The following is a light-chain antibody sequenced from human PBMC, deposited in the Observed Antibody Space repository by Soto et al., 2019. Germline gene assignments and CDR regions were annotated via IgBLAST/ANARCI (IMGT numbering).Light chain of an antibody. CDR1: QSVSGN. Sequence: EIVMTQSPATLSVSPGERVTLSCRTSQSVSGNLAWYQQKPGQAPRLLIYGASSKATGIPARFSGGGSGTDFTLTISSLQSEDFAVYYCQQYNNWPPAFGQGNKVEIK. CDR3: QQYNNWPPA. V-gene: IGKV3-15*01. CDR2: GAS. J-gene: IGKJ1*01.